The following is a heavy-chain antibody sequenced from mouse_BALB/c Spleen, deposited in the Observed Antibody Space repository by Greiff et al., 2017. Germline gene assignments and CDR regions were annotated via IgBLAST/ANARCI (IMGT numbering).Heavy chain of an antibody. Sequence: EVKLVESGGGLVKPGGSLKLSCAASGFTFSSYAMSWVRQSPEKRLEWVAEISSGGSYTYYPDTVTGRFTISRDNAKNTLYLEMSSLRSEDTAMYYCARGGTTVVAHGFAYWGQGTLVTVSA. CDR1: GFTFSSYA. J-gene: IGHJ3*01. V-gene: IGHV5-9-4*01. CDR3: ARGGTTVVAHGFAY. CDR2: ISSGGSYT. D-gene: IGHD1-1*01.